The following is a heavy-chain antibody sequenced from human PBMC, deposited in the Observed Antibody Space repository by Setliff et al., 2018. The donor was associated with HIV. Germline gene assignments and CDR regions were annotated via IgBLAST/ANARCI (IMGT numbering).Heavy chain of an antibody. CDR3: ARDNGTTYSRDS. Sequence: GGSLRLSCVASGFTFNNAWMNWVRQAPGKGLEWLGRIKKSSDGGKTDDASPVKGRFTISRDDSKNTWYLQMNSLKTEDTAVYFCARDNGTTYSRDSWGQGTTVTVSS. D-gene: IGHD2-21*01. V-gene: IGHV3-15*01. CDR1: GFTFNNAW. J-gene: IGHJ6*02. CDR2: IKKSSDGGKT.